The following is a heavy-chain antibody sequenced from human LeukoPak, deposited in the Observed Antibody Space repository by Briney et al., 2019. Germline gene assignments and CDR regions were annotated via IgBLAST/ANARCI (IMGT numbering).Heavy chain of an antibody. Sequence: AGSLRLSCAASGFTFSGSAIHWVRQSSGKGLEWVGHIDKKDNFYATTSAASVTGRFTISRDDSKNTAYLQMNSLKTEDTALYYCTRDSGTYNWLDPWGQGTLDPVSS. CDR1: GFTFSGSA. V-gene: IGHV3-73*01. J-gene: IGHJ5*02. CDR2: IDKKDNFYAT. CDR3: TRDSGTYNWLDP. D-gene: IGHD1-26*01.